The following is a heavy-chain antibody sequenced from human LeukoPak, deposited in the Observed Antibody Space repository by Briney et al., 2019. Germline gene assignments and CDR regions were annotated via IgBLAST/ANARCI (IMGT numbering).Heavy chain of an antibody. CDR2: IYYSGST. Sequence: SETLSLTCTVSGGSISSHYWSWIRQPPRKGLEWIGYIYYSGSTNYNPSLKSRVTISVDTSKNQFSLKLSSVTAADTAVYYCARVERKPPYYYMDVWGKGTTVTVSS. V-gene: IGHV4-59*11. D-gene: IGHD1-1*01. J-gene: IGHJ6*03. CDR3: ARVERKPPYYYMDV. CDR1: GGSISSHY.